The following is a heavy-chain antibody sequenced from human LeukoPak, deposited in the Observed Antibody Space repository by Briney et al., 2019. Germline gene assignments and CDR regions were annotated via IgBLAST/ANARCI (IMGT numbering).Heavy chain of an antibody. V-gene: IGHV1-2*02. CDR2: INPNNGGT. Sequence: ASVKVSCKASGYTFSDSYMHWVRQAPGQGLEWVGWINPNNGGTNYAQKFQGRVTMTRDTSSSTAYMELSRLRSDDTAVYHCATLGDYCGTTSCYAFWGQGTLVTVSS. CDR1: GYTFSDSY. J-gene: IGHJ4*02. D-gene: IGHD2-2*01. CDR3: ATLGDYCGTTSCYAF.